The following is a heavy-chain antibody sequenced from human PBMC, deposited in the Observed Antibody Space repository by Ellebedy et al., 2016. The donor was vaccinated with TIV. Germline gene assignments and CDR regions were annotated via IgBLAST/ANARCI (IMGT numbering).Heavy chain of an antibody. CDR3: AGGYSSGWTDY. V-gene: IGHV4-4*07. D-gene: IGHD6-19*01. J-gene: IGHJ4*02. Sequence: MPSETLSLTCTVSGGSISSYYWSWIRQPAGKVLEWIGRIYTSGSTNYNPSLQSRVTMSVNTSKNQFSLKLSSVTAADTAVYYCAGGYSSGWTDYWGQGTLVTVSS. CDR1: GGSISSYY. CDR2: IYTSGST.